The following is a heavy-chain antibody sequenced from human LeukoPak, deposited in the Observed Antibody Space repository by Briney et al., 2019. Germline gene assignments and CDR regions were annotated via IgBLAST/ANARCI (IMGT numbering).Heavy chain of an antibody. D-gene: IGHD5-12*01. Sequence: ASVKVSCKASGYTFTGYHIHWVRQAPGQGLEWVGWINPNSGDTNCTQKLQGRVTMTTDTSTSTAYMELRSLRSDDTAVYYCARTSHYVDIAATIPYGIYYFDYWGQGTLVTVSS. CDR2: INPNSGDT. CDR3: ARTSHYVDIAATIPYGIYYFDY. V-gene: IGHV1-18*04. J-gene: IGHJ4*02. CDR1: GYTFTGYH.